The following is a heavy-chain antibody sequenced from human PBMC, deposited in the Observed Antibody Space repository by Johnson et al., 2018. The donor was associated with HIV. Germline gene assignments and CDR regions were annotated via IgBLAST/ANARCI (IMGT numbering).Heavy chain of an antibody. CDR1: GFTFSSYW. D-gene: IGHD3-22*01. V-gene: IGHV3-7*01. CDR2: IKQDGSEK. CDR3: ARDSPYYYAGSGWGSAFDT. Sequence: VLLVESGGGVVQPGGSLRLSCAASGFTFSSYWMSWVRQAPGKGLEWVANIKQDGSEKYYVDSVKGRFTISRDNAKNSLYLQMNSLRAEDTAVYYCARDSPYYYAGSGWGSAFDTWGQGTTVTVSS. J-gene: IGHJ3*02.